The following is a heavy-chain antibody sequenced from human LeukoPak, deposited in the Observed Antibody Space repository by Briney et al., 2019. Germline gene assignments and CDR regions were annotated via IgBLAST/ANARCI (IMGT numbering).Heavy chain of an antibody. D-gene: IGHD2-2*01. CDR1: GYTFTSYD. J-gene: IGHJ3*02. V-gene: IGHV1-8*03. Sequence: GASVKVSCKASGYTFTSYDINWVRQATGQGLEWMGWMNPNSGNTGYAQKFQGRVTITRNTPISTAYMELSSLRSEDTAVYYCARSSTRNGLDAFDIWGQGTMVTVSS. CDR3: ARSSTRNGLDAFDI. CDR2: MNPNSGNT.